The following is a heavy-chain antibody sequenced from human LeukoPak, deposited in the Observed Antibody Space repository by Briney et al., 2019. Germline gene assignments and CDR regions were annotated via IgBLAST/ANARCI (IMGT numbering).Heavy chain of an antibody. CDR3: ARGGRYYYDISGPLNYFDY. V-gene: IGHV3-21*01. D-gene: IGHD3-22*01. J-gene: IGHJ4*02. CDR2: ISSSSSYI. CDR1: GFTFSSYS. Sequence: GGSLRLSCAASGFTFSSYSMNWVRQAPGKGLEWVSSISSSSSYIYYADSVKGRFTTSRDNAKNSLYLQMNSLRAEDTAVYYCARGGRYYYDISGPLNYFDYWGQGTLVTVSS.